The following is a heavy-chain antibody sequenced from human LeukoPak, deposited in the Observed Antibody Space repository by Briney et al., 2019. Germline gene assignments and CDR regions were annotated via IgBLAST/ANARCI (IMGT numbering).Heavy chain of an antibody. CDR1: GGTFSSYA. V-gene: IGHV1-69*05. D-gene: IGHD1-14*01. CDR3: ARDTVITGTTRV. CDR2: IIPIFGTA. J-gene: IGHJ4*02. Sequence: ASVKVSCKASGGTFSSYAISWVRQAPGQGLEWMGRIIPIFGTANYAQKFQGRVTITTDESTSTAYMELSSLRSDDTAVYYCARDTVITGTTRVWGQGTLVTVSS.